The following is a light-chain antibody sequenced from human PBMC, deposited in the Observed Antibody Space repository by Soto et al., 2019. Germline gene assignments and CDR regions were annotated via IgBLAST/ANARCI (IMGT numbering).Light chain of an antibody. CDR3: QKYNSVPWT. CDR2: AAS. CDR1: QGITNN. V-gene: IGKV1-27*01. Sequence: DIRMTQSPPSLSASVRDKITITCRASQGITNNLAWYQQKPGEVPKLLIYAASTLPSGVSSRFSGSGSGTVFTLTMNSHQPEDVGSYYGQKYNSVPWTFGQGTKVEIK. J-gene: IGKJ1*01.